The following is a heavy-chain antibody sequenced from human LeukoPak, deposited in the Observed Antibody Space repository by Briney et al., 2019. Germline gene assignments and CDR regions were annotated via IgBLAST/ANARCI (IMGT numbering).Heavy chain of an antibody. CDR3: ASLGTYDSAFDY. J-gene: IGHJ4*02. CDR2: IYYSGST. D-gene: IGHD5-12*01. Sequence: PSETLSLSCTVSGGSISSSSYYWGWIRQPPGKGLEWIGSIYYSGSTYYNPSLKSRVTISVDTSKNQFSLKLSSVTAADTAVYYCASLGTYDSAFDYWGQGTLVTVSS. CDR1: GGSISSSSYY. V-gene: IGHV4-39*07.